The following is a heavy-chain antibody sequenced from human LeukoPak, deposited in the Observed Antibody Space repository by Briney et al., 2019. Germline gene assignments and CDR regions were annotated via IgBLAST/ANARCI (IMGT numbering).Heavy chain of an antibody. CDR3: ARDPHYDAFDI. Sequence: PGGSLRLSCAAYGFTFSNYSMQWVRQAPGKGLEWVAVIWYDGTNKYYADSVKGRFIISRDNSKNTLYLQMNSLRAEDTAVYYCARDPHYDAFDIGGQGTMVTVSS. D-gene: IGHD1-26*01. J-gene: IGHJ3*02. CDR2: IWYDGTNK. V-gene: IGHV3-33*01. CDR1: GFTFSNYS.